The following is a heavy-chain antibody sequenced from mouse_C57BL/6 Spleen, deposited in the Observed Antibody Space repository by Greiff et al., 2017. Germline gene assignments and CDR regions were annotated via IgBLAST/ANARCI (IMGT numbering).Heavy chain of an antibody. CDR3: ARKDDYGGYYFDY. CDR2: IYPGDGDT. J-gene: IGHJ2*01. D-gene: IGHD2-4*01. CDR1: GYAFSSSW. V-gene: IGHV1-82*01. Sequence: VQLQQSGPELVKPGASVKISCKASGYAFSSSWMNWVKQRPGKGLEWIGRIYPGDGDTNYNGKFKGKATLTADKSSSTAYMQLSSLTSEDSAVYFCARKDDYGGYYFDYWGQGTTLTVSS.